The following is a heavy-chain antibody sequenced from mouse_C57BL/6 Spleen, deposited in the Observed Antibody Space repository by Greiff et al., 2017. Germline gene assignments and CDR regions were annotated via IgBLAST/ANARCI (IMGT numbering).Heavy chain of an antibody. D-gene: IGHD2-3*01. V-gene: IGHV14-3*01. CDR2: IDPANGNT. CDR1: GFNFKNTY. Sequence: EVQLQESVAELVRPGASVKLSCTASGFNFKNTYMHWVKQRPEQGLEWIGRIDPANGNTKYAPKFQGKATITADTSSNTAYLQLSSLTSEDTAIYYGARPLVGYYAFVDYWGQGTTLTVSS. CDR3: ARPLVGYYAFVDY. J-gene: IGHJ2*01.